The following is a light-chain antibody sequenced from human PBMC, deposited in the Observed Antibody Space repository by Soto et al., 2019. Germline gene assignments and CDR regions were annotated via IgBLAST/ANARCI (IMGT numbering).Light chain of an antibody. CDR1: QTISDC. CDR3: QQSYSTPRT. J-gene: IGKJ1*01. Sequence: DMEMTLSPSTLPASDGDRVTITCRASQTISDCLAWYQQKPGTAPKGLIYHASNLQSGVPSRFSGSGSGTDFTLTISSLQPEDFATYYCQQSYSTPRTFGQGTKVDI. CDR2: HAS. V-gene: IGKV1-39*01.